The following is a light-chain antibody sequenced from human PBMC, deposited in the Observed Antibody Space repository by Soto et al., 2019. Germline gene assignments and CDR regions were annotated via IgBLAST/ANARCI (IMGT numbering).Light chain of an antibody. CDR3: QQSYTIPYI. CDR1: QSISSH. Sequence: DIQMTQSPSSLSASVGDRVTITCRSSQSISSHLNWYQQKPGKAPKLLIYGGSSLESGVPSRFSGSGSWTDFTLTISSLQPDDFATYYCQQSYTIPYIFGQGTKLEIK. J-gene: IGKJ2*01. CDR2: GGS. V-gene: IGKV1-39*01.